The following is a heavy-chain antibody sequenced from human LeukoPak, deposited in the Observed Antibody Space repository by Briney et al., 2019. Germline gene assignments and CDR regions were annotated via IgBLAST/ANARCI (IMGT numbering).Heavy chain of an antibody. CDR3: ASHAPVGATSWFDH. V-gene: IGHV4-39*01. D-gene: IGHD1-26*01. CDR2: IYYSGST. CDR1: GGSISSISYY. J-gene: IGHJ5*02. Sequence: SETLSLTCTVSGGSISSISYYWGWIRQPPGKGLEWIGSIYYSGSTYYNPSLKSRVTISVDTSKNQCSLKLSSVTAAATAVYYCASHAPVGATSWFDHWGQGTLVTVSS.